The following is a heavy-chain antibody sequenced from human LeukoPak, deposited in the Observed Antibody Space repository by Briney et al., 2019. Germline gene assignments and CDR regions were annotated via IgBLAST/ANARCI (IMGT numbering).Heavy chain of an antibody. CDR3: ATLCCGSYYMDV. Sequence: SVKVFCKASGGTLNSHVISWVRQAPGQGLEWMGGIIPISGTTNYAQKFQGRVTITADKSTSTAYMELSSLRSEDTAVYYCATLCCGSYYMDVWGKGTTVTVSS. CDR2: IIPISGTT. V-gene: IGHV1-69*06. CDR1: GGTLNSHV. D-gene: IGHD2-15*01. J-gene: IGHJ6*03.